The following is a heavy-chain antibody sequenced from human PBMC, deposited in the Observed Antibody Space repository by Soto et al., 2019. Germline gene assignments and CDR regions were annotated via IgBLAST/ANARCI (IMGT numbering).Heavy chain of an antibody. CDR3: ARAQTYYYGSGSGDY. CDR2: ISSSSSTI. V-gene: IGHV3-48*01. CDR1: GFTFSSYS. J-gene: IGHJ4*02. Sequence: GGSLRLSCAASGFTFSSYSMNWVRQAPGKGLEWVSYISSSSSTIYYADSVKGRFTISRDNAKNSLYLQMNSLRAEDTAVYYCARAQTYYYGSGSGDYWGQGTLVTVSS. D-gene: IGHD3-10*01.